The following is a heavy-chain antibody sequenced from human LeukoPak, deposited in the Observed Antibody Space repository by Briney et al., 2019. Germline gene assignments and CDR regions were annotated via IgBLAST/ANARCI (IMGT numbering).Heavy chain of an antibody. CDR1: GYTFTSYD. CDR2: MNPNSGNT. V-gene: IGHV1-8*01. J-gene: IGHJ4*02. Sequence: ASVKVSCKASGYTFTSYDINWVRQATGQGLEWMGWMNPNSGNTGYAQKFQGRVTMTRNTSISTAYMELSSLRSEDTAVYYCARERDIVGATLIDYWGQGTLVTVPS. CDR3: ARERDIVGATLIDY. D-gene: IGHD1-26*01.